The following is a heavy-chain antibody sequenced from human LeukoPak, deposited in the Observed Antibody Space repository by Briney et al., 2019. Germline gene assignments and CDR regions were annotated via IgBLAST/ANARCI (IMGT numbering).Heavy chain of an antibody. CDR2: IIPIFGTA. D-gene: IGHD2-2*02. J-gene: IGHJ1*01. CDR1: GGTFSSYA. Sequence: SVKVSCKASGGTFSSYAISWVRQAPGQGLEWMGGIIPIFGTANYAQKFQGRVTITTDESTSTAYMELSSLRSEDTAVYYCARFGVGVVPAAISFEYFQHWGQGTLVTVSS. CDR3: ARFGVGVVPAAISFEYFQH. V-gene: IGHV1-69*05.